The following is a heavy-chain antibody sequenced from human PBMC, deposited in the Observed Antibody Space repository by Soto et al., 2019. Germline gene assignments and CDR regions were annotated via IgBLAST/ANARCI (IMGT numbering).Heavy chain of an antibody. Sequence: SETLSLTCTVSGGSISSYYWSWIRQPPGKGLEWIGYIYYSGSTNYNPSLKSRVTISVDTSKNQFSLKLSSVTAADTAVYYCARDIIAAAGTPTYYYYYMDVWGKGTTVTVSS. CDR3: ARDIIAAAGTPTYYYYYMDV. CDR2: IYYSGST. CDR1: GGSISSYY. V-gene: IGHV4-59*01. D-gene: IGHD6-13*01. J-gene: IGHJ6*03.